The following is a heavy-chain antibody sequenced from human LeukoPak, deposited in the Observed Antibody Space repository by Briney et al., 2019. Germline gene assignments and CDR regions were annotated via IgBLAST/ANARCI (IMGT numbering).Heavy chain of an antibody. CDR2: IIPILGIA. CDR3: ARDNSIGQLWPRGGFFDY. Sequence: SVKVSCKASGGTFSSYAISWVRQAPGQGLEWMGRIIPILGIANYAQKFQGRVTITADKSTSTAYMELSSLRSEDTAVYYCARDNSIGQLWPRGGFFDYWGQGTLVTVSS. D-gene: IGHD5-18*01. CDR1: GGTFSSYA. J-gene: IGHJ4*02. V-gene: IGHV1-69*04.